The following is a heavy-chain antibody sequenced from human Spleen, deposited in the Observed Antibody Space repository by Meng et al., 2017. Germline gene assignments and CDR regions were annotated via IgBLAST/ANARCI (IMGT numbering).Heavy chain of an antibody. CDR2: ISWNSGSI. CDR1: GFTFSSYI. D-gene: IGHD2-15*01. CDR3: AKLACSGGSCYEETDY. Sequence: SLKISCAASGFTFSSYIMTWVRQAPGKGLEWVSGISWNSGSIGYADSVKGRFTISRDNAKNSLYLQMNSLRAEDTALYYCAKLACSGGSCYEETDYWGQGTLVTVSS. J-gene: IGHJ4*02. V-gene: IGHV3-9*01.